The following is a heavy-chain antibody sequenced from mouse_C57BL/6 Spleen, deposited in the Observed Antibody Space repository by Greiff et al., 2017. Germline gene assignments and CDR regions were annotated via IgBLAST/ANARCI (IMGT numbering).Heavy chain of an antibody. D-gene: IGHD2-12*01. CDR1: GYTFTDYE. CDR3: TSREIPLRREGTGLDY. J-gene: IGHJ2*01. CDR2: IDPETGGT. V-gene: IGHV1-15*01. Sequence: VQLQESGAELVRPGASVTLSCKASGYTFTDYEMHWVKQTPVHGLEWIGAIDPETGGTAYNQKFKGKAILTADKSSSTAYMELRSLTSEDSAVYYGTSREIPLRREGTGLDYWGQGTTLTVSS.